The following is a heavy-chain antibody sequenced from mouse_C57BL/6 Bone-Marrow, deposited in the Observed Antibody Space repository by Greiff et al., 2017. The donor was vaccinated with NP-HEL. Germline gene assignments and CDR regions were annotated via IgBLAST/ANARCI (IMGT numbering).Heavy chain of an antibody. CDR1: GYSFTGYY. V-gene: IGHV1-42*01. CDR3: AIILFTTVVADYAMDY. J-gene: IGHJ4*01. D-gene: IGHD1-1*01. Sequence: EVQLQQSGPELVKPGASVKISCKASGYSFTGYYMNWVKQSPEKSLEWIGEINPSTGGTTYNQKFKAKATLTVDKSSSTAYMQLSSLTSEDSAVYYCAIILFTTVVADYAMDYWGQGTSVTVSS. CDR2: INPSTGGT.